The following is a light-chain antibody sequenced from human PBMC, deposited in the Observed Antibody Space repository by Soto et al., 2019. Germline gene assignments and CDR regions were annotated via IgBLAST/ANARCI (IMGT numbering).Light chain of an antibody. CDR3: TSYTTTGTYV. Sequence: QSVLTQPASVSGSPGQSITISCTGASSDLGDYNYVSWYQQHPGKAPKLMIYDVSSRPSGVSDRFSGSKSGNTASPTISGLQAEDEADYYCTSYTTTGTYVFATGTKLTVL. CDR1: SSDLGDYNY. J-gene: IGLJ1*01. V-gene: IGLV2-14*03. CDR2: DVS.